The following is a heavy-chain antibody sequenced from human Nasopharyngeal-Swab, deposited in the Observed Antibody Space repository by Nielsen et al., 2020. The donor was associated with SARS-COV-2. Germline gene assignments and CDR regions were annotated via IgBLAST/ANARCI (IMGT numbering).Heavy chain of an antibody. D-gene: IGHD1-26*01. CDR3: ARVFRWELLRDGFDY. Sequence: GESLKISCAASGFTFSSYWMSWVRQAPGKGLEWVANIKQDGSEKYYVDSVKGRFTISRDNAKNSLYLQMNSLRAEDTAVYYCARVFRWELLRDGFDYWGQGTLVTVSS. J-gene: IGHJ4*02. CDR1: GFTFSSYW. CDR2: IKQDGSEK. V-gene: IGHV3-7*01.